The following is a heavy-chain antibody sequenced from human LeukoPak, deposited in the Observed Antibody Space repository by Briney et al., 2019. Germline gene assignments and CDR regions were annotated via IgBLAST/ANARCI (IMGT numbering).Heavy chain of an antibody. CDR2: ISSSSSTI. V-gene: IGHV3-48*01. CDR1: GFTFSSYS. Sequence: GGSLRLSCAASGFTFSSYSMNWVRQAPGKGLVWVSYISSSSSTIYYADSVKGRLTISRDNAKNSLYLQMNSLRAEDTAVYYCARDSGYYYDSSGDWGQGTLVTVSS. CDR3: ARDSGYYYDSSGD. J-gene: IGHJ4*02. D-gene: IGHD3-22*01.